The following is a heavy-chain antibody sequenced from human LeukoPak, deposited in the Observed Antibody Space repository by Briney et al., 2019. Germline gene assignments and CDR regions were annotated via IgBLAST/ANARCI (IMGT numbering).Heavy chain of an antibody. CDR2: VWYDGNRK. V-gene: IGHV3-30*02. D-gene: IGHD6-13*01. CDR1: GFTFSNHA. Sequence: GGSLRLSCAASGFTFSNHAMHWVRQAPGKGLEWVTLVWYDGNRKYCADSVKGRFTISRDNSKNTLYLQMNSLRAEDTAVYYCARADDSWYYYYYMDVWGKGTTVTVSS. J-gene: IGHJ6*03. CDR3: ARADDSWYYYYYMDV.